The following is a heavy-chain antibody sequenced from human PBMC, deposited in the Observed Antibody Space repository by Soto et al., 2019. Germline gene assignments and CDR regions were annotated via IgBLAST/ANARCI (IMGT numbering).Heavy chain of an antibody. V-gene: IGHV1-18*01. J-gene: IGHJ4*02. D-gene: IGHD3-3*01. Sequence: ASVKVSCKASGFTFTSYGISWVRQAPGQGLEWMGWISAYNGNTNYAQKLQGRVTMTTDTSTSTAYMELRSLRSDDTAVYYCARDNRDFWSGYYTGYWGQGTLVTVSS. CDR1: GFTFTSYG. CDR2: ISAYNGNT. CDR3: ARDNRDFWSGYYTGY.